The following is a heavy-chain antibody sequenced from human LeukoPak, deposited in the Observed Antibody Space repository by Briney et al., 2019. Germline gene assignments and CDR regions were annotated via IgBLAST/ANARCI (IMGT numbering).Heavy chain of an antibody. D-gene: IGHD3-10*01. CDR1: GGSTINYF. CDR2: IYSSGTT. Sequence: PSETXSLTCTVSGGSTINYFRSWVRQPAGKGLEWIGHIYSSGTTHYTPSLNNRVTISLDTSKSQFSLHLNSVTAADTAVYYCARAEGSGSGAYTLDYWGQGTLVTVSS. V-gene: IGHV4-4*07. J-gene: IGHJ4*02. CDR3: ARAEGSGSGAYTLDY.